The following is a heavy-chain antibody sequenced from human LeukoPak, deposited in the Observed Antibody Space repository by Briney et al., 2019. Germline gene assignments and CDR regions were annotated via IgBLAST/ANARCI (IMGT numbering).Heavy chain of an antibody. Sequence: GGSLRLSCAASGFTFSSYAMSWVRQAPGKGLEWVSAISGSGGSTYYADSVKRRFTISRDNSKNTLYLQMNSLRAEDTAVYYCAKDPRTRRGYYDFWSGYSGYYWFDPWGQGTLVTVSS. D-gene: IGHD3-3*01. CDR2: ISGSGGST. CDR1: GFTFSSYA. V-gene: IGHV3-23*01. J-gene: IGHJ5*02. CDR3: AKDPRTRRGYYDFWSGYSGYYWFDP.